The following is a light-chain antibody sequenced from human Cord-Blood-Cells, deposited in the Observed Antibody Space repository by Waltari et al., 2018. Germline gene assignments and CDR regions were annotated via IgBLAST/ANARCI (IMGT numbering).Light chain of an antibody. Sequence: IKMTQSPSSLSASAGDRVTITCRASQSISSYLNWYQQKPGKAPKLLIYPASSLQSGVPSRFSGSGSGTDFTLTISSLQTEDLAAYYCQQSYSTPWTFGQGTKVEIK. V-gene: IGKV1-39*01. CDR1: QSISSY. CDR2: PAS. CDR3: QQSYSTPWT. J-gene: IGKJ1*01.